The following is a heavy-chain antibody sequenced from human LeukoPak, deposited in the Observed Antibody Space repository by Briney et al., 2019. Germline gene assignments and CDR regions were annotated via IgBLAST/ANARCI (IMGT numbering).Heavy chain of an antibody. CDR3: ARDTTAYDFWSAYIDY. V-gene: IGHV3-21*01. J-gene: IGHJ4*02. D-gene: IGHD3-3*01. CDR2: ISSSSDYI. Sequence: GSLRLSCAASGFTFSSYSMNWVRQAPGKGLEWVASISSSSDYIYYADSVKGRFTISRDNAKNSLYLQMNTLRADDTAVYYCARDTTAYDFWSAYIDYWGQGTLVTVSS. CDR1: GFTFSSYS.